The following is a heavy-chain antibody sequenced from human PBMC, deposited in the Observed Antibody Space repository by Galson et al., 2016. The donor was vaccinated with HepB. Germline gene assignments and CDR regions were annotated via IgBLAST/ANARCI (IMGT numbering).Heavy chain of an antibody. J-gene: IGHJ6*04. Sequence: SLRLSCAASGFTFTNYAMNWVRQAPGKGLEWVSTISTGGGATYYAASVKGRFTISRDNSKSTLYLQMSSLRVEDTALYYCARVNRLDVWGRGTTVTVSS. CDR2: ISTGGGAT. V-gene: IGHV3-23*01. D-gene: IGHD1-14*01. CDR1: GFTFTNYA. CDR3: ARVNRLDV.